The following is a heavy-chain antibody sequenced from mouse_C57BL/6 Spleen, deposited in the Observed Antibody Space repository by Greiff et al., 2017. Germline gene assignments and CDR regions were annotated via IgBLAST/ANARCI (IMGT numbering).Heavy chain of an antibody. CDR1: GYAFSSSW. D-gene: IGHD2-4*01. CDR2: IYPGDGDT. J-gene: IGHJ4*01. CDR3: ARSEDYDGYAMDY. Sequence: VKLVESGPELVKPGASVKISCKASGYAFSSSWMNWVKQRPGKGLEWIGRIYPGDGDTNYNGKFKGKATLTADKSSSTAYMQLSSLTSEDSAVYFCARSEDYDGYAMDYWGQGTSVTVSS. V-gene: IGHV1-82*01.